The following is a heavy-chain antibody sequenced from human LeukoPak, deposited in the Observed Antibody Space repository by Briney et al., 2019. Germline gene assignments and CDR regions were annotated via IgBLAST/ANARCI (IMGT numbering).Heavy chain of an antibody. CDR1: GFTFSNGW. J-gene: IGHJ4*02. CDR2: ICPDGTVT. CDR3: VRDFRSADY. V-gene: IGHV3-74*01. Sequence: GGSLRLSCVGSGFTFSNGWMNWVRQAPGKGPMWVSRICPDGTVTNYADSVKARFIISRDNARNTVYLQMNSLRVEDTAVYYCVRDFRSADYWGQGTLVTVSS.